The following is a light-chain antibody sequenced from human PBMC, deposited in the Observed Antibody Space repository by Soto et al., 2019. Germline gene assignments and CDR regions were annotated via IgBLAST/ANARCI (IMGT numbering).Light chain of an antibody. CDR2: AAS. Sequence: DIQMTQSPSSLSASIGDRVTITCRASQGISNYLAWYQQKPGKVPKLLMYAASTLQSGVPSRFSGSGSGTDFALTVTSLQPEDVATYYCQRYDSNPLTFGQGTRLEIK. V-gene: IGKV1-27*01. CDR1: QGISNY. J-gene: IGKJ5*01. CDR3: QRYDSNPLT.